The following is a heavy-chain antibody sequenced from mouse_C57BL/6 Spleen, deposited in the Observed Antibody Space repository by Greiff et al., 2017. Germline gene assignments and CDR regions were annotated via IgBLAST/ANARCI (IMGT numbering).Heavy chain of an antibody. D-gene: IGHD1-1*01. Sequence: VQLVESGAELVRPGTSVKVSCKASGYAFTNYLIEWVKQRPGQGLEWIGVINPGSGGTNYNEKFKGKATLTADKSSSTAYMQLSSLTSEDSAVYFCARAVVPYYAMDYWGQGTSVTVSS. CDR2: INPGSGGT. V-gene: IGHV1-54*01. J-gene: IGHJ4*01. CDR1: GYAFTNYL. CDR3: ARAVVPYYAMDY.